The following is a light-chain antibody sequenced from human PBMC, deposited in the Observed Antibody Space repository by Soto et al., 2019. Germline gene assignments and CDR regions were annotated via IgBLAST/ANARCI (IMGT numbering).Light chain of an antibody. CDR1: QSISSY. V-gene: IGKV1-39*01. CDR2: AAS. J-gene: IGKJ1*01. CDR3: QQSYSTPWT. Sequence: DLQMTQSPSSLYASVGDRVTITCRASQSISSYLNWYQQKPGKAPKLLIYAASSLTSGVPSRFSCSGSGTDITLTISSLQPEDFASYYCQQSYSTPWTFGQGTKVEIK.